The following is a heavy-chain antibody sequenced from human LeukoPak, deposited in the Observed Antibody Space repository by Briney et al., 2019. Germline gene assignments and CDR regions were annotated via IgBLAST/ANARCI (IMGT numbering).Heavy chain of an antibody. J-gene: IGHJ4*02. CDR3: ATGPPYSDCDLYYFDY. CDR1: GFTFSSYG. V-gene: IGHV3-33*01. D-gene: IGHD5-12*01. CDR2: IWYDGSNK. Sequence: GGSLRLSCAASGFTFSSYGMHWVRQAPGKGLEWVAVIWYDGSNKYYADSVKGRFTISRDNSKNTLYLQMNSLRAEDTAVYYCATGPPYSDCDLYYFDYWGQGTLVTVSS.